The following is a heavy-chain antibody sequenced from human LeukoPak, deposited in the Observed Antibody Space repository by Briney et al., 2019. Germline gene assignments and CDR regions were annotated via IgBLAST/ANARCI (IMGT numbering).Heavy chain of an antibody. D-gene: IGHD5-12*01. CDR3: ARGPDIVATIVYYYYGMDV. Sequence: PGGSLRLSCAASGFTFSSYGMHWVRQAPGKGLEWVVVIWYDGSNKYYADSVKGRFTISRDNSKNTLYLQMNSLRAEDTAVYYCARGPDIVATIVYYYYGMDVWGQGTTVTVSS. CDR2: IWYDGSNK. V-gene: IGHV3-33*01. J-gene: IGHJ6*02. CDR1: GFTFSSYG.